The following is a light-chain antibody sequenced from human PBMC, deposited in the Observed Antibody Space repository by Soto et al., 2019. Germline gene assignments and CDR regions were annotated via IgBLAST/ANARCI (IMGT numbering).Light chain of an antibody. V-gene: IGKV1-5*01. CDR2: DAS. CDR1: QSISGW. CDR3: QQYNSYSLT. Sequence: GDRVTITCRASQSISGWLAWYQQKPGKTPRLLIYDASSLHSGVPSRFSGSGSATEFTLTISTLQPDDFATYYCQQYNSYSLTFGQGTKVDIK. J-gene: IGKJ1*01.